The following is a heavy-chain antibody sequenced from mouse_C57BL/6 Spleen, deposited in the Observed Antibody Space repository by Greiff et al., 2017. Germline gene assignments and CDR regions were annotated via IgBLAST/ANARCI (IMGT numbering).Heavy chain of an antibody. Sequence: VQLQQSGAELVRPGASVKLSCTASGFNIKDDYMHWVKQRPEQGLEWIGWIDPENGDTEYASKFQGKATITADTSSNTAYLQLSSLTSEDTAVYYCTGSELFAYWGQGTLVTVSA. J-gene: IGHJ3*01. CDR3: TGSELFAY. CDR2: IDPENGDT. V-gene: IGHV14-4*01. CDR1: GFNIKDDY.